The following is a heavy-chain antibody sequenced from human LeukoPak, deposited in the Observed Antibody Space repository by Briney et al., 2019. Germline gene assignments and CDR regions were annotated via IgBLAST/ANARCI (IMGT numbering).Heavy chain of an antibody. D-gene: IGHD2-2*02. CDR1: GGSISSYY. CDR2: IYYSGST. J-gene: IGHJ4*02. CDR3: ARARYCSSTSCYTLPDY. Sequence: SETLSLTCTVSGGSISSYYWSWIRQPPGKGLEWIGYIYYSGSTNYNPSLKSRVTISVDTSKNQFSLKLSSVTAADTAVYYCARARYCSSTSCYTLPDYWGQGTLVTLSS. V-gene: IGHV4-59*01.